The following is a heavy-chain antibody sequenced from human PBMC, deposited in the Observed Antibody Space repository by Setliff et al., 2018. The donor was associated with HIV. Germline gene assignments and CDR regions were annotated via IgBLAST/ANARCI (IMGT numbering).Heavy chain of an antibody. Sequence: SGPTLVNPTETLTLTCTVSGFSLSNARMGVSWIRQPPGKSLEWLAHIFSNDEKSYSTSLKSRLTISKDTSKSQVVLTMTNMDPVDTATYYCARDIAVAGTVWFDPWGQGTLVTVSS. CDR3: ARDIAVAGTVWFDP. CDR1: GFSLSNARMG. D-gene: IGHD6-19*01. V-gene: IGHV2-26*01. J-gene: IGHJ5*02. CDR2: IFSNDEK.